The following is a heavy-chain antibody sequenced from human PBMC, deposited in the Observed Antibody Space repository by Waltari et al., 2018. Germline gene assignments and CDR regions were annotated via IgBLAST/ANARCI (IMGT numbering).Heavy chain of an antibody. CDR1: GISVSSYA. Sequence: QVQLVESGGGVVQPGKSLTLSCEVSGISVSSYAMHWVRQAPGKGLEWVVVISFDGNNTYFADSVKGRFTINRDNSKNTLSLQMNSLTPEDTAIYYCARDGHSYFYGSWSDYWGQGTLVTVSS. D-gene: IGHD3-10*01. CDR2: ISFDGNNT. V-gene: IGHV3-30*01. J-gene: IGHJ4*02. CDR3: ARDGHSYFYGSWSDY.